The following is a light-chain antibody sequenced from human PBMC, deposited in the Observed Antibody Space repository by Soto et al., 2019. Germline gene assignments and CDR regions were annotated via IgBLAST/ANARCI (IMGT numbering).Light chain of an antibody. V-gene: IGLV2-14*01. CDR2: EVS. CDR1: SSDVGGHHY. CDR3: SSYTSSTTLYV. J-gene: IGLJ1*01. Sequence: QSALTQPASVSGSPGQSITISCTGTSSDVGGHHYVSWYQQHPGKAPKVIIYEVSDRPSGVSDRFSGSKSGNTASLTISGLQAEDEADYYCSSYTSSTTLYVFGTGTQLTVL.